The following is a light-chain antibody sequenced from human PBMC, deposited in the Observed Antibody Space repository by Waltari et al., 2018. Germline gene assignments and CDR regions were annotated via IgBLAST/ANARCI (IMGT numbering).Light chain of an antibody. CDR3: QRRGHWPPGAT. V-gene: IGKV3-11*01. CDR2: DAS. CDR1: QSVSRY. J-gene: IGKJ3*01. Sequence: EIVLTQSPATLSLSPGERATLSCRASQSVSRYLAWYQPKPGQAPRLLIYDASNRATGIPARFSGSGSGTDFTLTISSLEPEDFAVYYCQRRGHWPPGATFGPGTRVDIK.